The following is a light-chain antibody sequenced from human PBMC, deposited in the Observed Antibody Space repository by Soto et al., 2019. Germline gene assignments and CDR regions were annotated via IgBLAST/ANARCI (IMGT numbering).Light chain of an antibody. CDR2: DAS. V-gene: IGKV1-5*01. CDR1: QSISSW. J-gene: IGKJ4*01. CDR3: QQYKSYSSLT. Sequence: DIQMTPSPSPPSASAGDRVTITCRASQSISSWLAWYQQKPGKGPKLLIYDASSLESGVPSRFSGSGSGTEFTLTISSLQPDDFATYYCQQYKSYSSLTFGGGTKVDIK.